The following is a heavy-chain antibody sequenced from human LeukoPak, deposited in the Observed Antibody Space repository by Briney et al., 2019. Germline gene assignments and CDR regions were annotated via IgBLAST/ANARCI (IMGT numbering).Heavy chain of an antibody. Sequence: SQTLSLTCAFSGGSISSGDYYWSWIRQPPGKGLEWIGYIYYSGSTYYNPSLKSRIIISVDTSKNMFSLKLSSVIAADTAVYYCARFAPFWSGYYDYWGQGTLVTVS. J-gene: IGHJ4*02. V-gene: IGHV4-30-4*08. CDR2: IYYSGST. CDR3: ARFAPFWSGYYDY. D-gene: IGHD3-3*01. CDR1: GGSISSGDYY.